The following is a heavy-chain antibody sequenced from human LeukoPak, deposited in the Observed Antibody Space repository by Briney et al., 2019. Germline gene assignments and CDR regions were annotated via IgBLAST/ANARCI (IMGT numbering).Heavy chain of an antibody. Sequence: PSHTLSLTCTVSGGSIMVAAYSWSWIRQPPGKGLEWIGYICYSVRIYYNPSLKSRVTISLDRSKTKFSLKLSSVTAADTAVYFCARGYGDNTGAFDIWGQGTLVT. CDR3: ARGYGDNTGAFDI. V-gene: IGHV4-30-2*01. CDR1: GGSIMVAAYS. J-gene: IGHJ3*02. D-gene: IGHD4-23*01. CDR2: ICYSVRI.